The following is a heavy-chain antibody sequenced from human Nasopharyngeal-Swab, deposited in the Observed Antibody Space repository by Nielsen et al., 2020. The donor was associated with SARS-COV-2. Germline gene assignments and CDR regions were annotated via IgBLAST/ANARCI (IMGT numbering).Heavy chain of an antibody. CDR1: GGSISSYY. D-gene: IGHD3-3*01. CDR3: ARLSYDFWSGYFDY. CDR2: IYYSGST. J-gene: IGHJ4*02. Sequence: SETLSLTCTVSGGSISSYYWSWIRQPPGKGLEWIGYIYYSGSTNYNPSLKSRVTISVDTSKNQFSLKLSSVTAADTAVYYCARLSYDFWSGYFDYWGQGTRVTVSS. V-gene: IGHV4-59*13.